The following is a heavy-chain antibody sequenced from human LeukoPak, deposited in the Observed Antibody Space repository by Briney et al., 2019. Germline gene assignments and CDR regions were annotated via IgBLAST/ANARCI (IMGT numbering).Heavy chain of an antibody. CDR2: INPNNGGT. D-gene: IGHD3-22*01. CDR3: AAGTLEYCRGGGCYPVHYYYISE. V-gene: IGHV1-24*01. J-gene: IGHJ6*04. CDR1: GLTFSEVY. Sequence: ASVKVSCKLSGLTFSEVYIHWVRQAPGKGLEWMGWINPNNGGTTYPQKLQGRVTMTEDPSTDTAYLDLSSLTYDDTAIYYCAAGTLEYCRGGGCYPVHYYYISEWGKGTTVTVSS.